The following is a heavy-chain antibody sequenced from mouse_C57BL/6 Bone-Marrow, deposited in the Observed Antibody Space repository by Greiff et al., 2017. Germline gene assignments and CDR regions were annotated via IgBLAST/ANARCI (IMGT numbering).Heavy chain of an antibody. V-gene: IGHV1-81*01. CDR2: IYPRSGNT. CDR3: ARSYYSNYYAMDY. CDR1: GYTFTSYG. Sequence: LVESGAELARPGASVKLSCKASGYTFTSYGISWVKQRTGQGLEWIGEIYPRSGNTYYNEKFKGKATLTADKSSSTAYMELRSLTSEDSAVYFCARSYYSNYYAMDYWGQGTSVTVSS. D-gene: IGHD2-5*01. J-gene: IGHJ4*01.